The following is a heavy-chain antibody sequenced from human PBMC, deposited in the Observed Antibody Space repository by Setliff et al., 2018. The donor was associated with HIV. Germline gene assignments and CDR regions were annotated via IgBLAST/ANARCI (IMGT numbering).Heavy chain of an antibody. V-gene: IGHV4-31*03. Sequence: SETLSLTCSVSGGSINNDIYFWTWIRQHPGKGLEWIGYIYYSGNTYYNPSLTSRVTLSVDTSKNQFSLRVTSVTAADTAVYYCASKPLRFNGATHYVFDSWSQGALVTVSS. D-gene: IGHD2-8*01. J-gene: IGHJ4*02. CDR2: IYYSGNT. CDR1: GGSINNDIYF. CDR3: ASKPLRFNGATHYVFDS.